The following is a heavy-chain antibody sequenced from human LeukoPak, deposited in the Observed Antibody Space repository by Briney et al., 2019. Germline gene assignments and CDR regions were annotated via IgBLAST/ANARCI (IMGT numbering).Heavy chain of an antibody. V-gene: IGHV1-8*01. CDR2: MNPISGHT. Sequence: GASVKVSCRASGFTFTSYDINWVRQSTGQGFEWMGWMNPISGHTGYAQKFQGRVTMTRDTSLDTAYMELSSLSSADTGLYFCVRLIRGSYLEAYWGQGTLVTVSS. J-gene: IGHJ4*02. CDR1: GFTFTSYD. CDR3: VRLIRGSYLEAY. D-gene: IGHD1-26*01.